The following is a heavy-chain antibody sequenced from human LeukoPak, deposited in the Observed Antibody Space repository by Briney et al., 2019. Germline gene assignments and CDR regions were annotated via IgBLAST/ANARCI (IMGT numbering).Heavy chain of an antibody. CDR3: ARDGEDTAMAPFDY. J-gene: IGHJ4*02. Sequence: PGGSLRLSCAASGFTFSSHWMNWVRQAPGKGLEWVANINQDGSEKYYVDSVKGRFTISRDNAKNSLYLQMNSLRAEDTAVYYCARDGEDTAMAPFDYWGQGTLVTVSS. V-gene: IGHV3-7*01. CDR2: INQDGSEK. CDR1: GFTFSSHW. D-gene: IGHD5-18*01.